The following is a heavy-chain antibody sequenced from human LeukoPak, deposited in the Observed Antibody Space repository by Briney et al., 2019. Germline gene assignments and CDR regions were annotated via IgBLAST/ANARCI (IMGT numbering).Heavy chain of an antibody. V-gene: IGHV1-2*02. Sequence: GASVKVSCKVSGYTFIENYIHWVRQAPGQGLEWMGLINPHTGAASYSQKFQGRVTMTRDTSISTAYMYLTRLRFDDTAVYYCARGKSGYSPWGQGTPVTVSS. CDR1: GYTFIENY. D-gene: IGHD3-3*01. CDR3: ARGKSGYSP. CDR2: INPHTGAA. J-gene: IGHJ4*02.